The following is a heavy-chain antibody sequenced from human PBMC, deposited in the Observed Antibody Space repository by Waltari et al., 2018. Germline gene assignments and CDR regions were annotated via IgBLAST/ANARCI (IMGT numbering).Heavy chain of an antibody. V-gene: IGHV3-7*01. CDR1: GFTFRDFL. Sequence: EVQLVASGGGLVQPGGSLRPSCVASGFTFRDFLLGWVRQAPGAGLGWVANIKEDGSQNFYVGSVKGRFTISRDNAKNSLYLEMNSLRAEDTAVYYCARDRWGYSYGGYWGQGTLVTVSS. CDR2: IKEDGSQN. D-gene: IGHD5-18*01. CDR3: ARDRWGYSYGGY. J-gene: IGHJ4*02.